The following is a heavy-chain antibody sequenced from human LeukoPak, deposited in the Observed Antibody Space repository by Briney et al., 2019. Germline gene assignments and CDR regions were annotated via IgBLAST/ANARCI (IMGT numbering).Heavy chain of an antibody. V-gene: IGHV3-21*01. CDR2: ISISSSYI. J-gene: IGHJ4*02. CDR1: GFTFSNYG. D-gene: IGHD6-13*01. CDR3: ARDSHSRCFDS. Sequence: GGTLRLSCAASGFTFSNYGMTWVRQAPGKGLEWVSSISISSSYIYYADSVKGRFTISRDNAKNSLYLQMNSLRAEDTAVYYCARDSHSRCFDSWGQGTLVTVSS.